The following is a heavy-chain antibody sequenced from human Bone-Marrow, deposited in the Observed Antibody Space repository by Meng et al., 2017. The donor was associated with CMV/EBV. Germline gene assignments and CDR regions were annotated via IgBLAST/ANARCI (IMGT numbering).Heavy chain of an antibody. J-gene: IGHJ6*02. CDR3: AKDLYCSSTSCPSFYYYYGMDV. V-gene: IGHV3-66*02. CDR2: IYSGGST. Sequence: GESLKISCAASGFTVSSNYMSWVRQAPGKGLEWVSVIYSGGSTYYADSVKGRFTISRDNSKNTLYLQMNSLRAEDTAVYYCAKDLYCSSTSCPSFYYYYGMDVWGQGTTVTVSS. D-gene: IGHD2-2*01. CDR1: GFTVSSNY.